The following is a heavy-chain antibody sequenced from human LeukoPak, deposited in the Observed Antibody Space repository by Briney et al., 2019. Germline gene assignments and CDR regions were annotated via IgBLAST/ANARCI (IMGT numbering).Heavy chain of an antibody. CDR1: GFTFSSYG. CDR3: AKGSKWIQLWSLFIDY. D-gene: IGHD5-18*01. CDR2: ISYDGSNK. Sequence: GGSLRLSCAASGFTFSSYGMHWVRQAPGKGLEWVAVISYDGSNKYYADSVKSRFTISRDNSKNTLYLQMNSLRAEDTAVYYCAKGSKWIQLWSLFIDYWGQGTLVTVSS. V-gene: IGHV3-30*18. J-gene: IGHJ4*02.